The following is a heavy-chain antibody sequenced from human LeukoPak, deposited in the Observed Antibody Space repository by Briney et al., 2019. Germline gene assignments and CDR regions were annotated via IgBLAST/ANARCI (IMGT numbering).Heavy chain of an antibody. V-gene: IGHV5-51*01. J-gene: IGHJ4*02. CDR3: ARRISTGWSFDY. Sequence: GESLKISCKGSGYSFTSYWIGWVRQMPGKGLEWMGIIYPDDSDTRYSPSFQGRVTISADKSINTAYLQWSSLKASDTAVYYCARRISTGWSFDYWGQGTLVTVSS. CDR2: IYPDDSDT. D-gene: IGHD6-19*01. CDR1: GYSFTSYW.